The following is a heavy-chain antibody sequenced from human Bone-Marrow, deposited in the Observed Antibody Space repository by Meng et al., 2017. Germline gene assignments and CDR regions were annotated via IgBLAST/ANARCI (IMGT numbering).Heavy chain of an antibody. J-gene: IGHJ4*02. V-gene: IGHV3-7*01. CDR1: GFTFSSYW. CDR3: AREDSSGWSYFDY. Sequence: GGSLRLSCAASGFTFSSYWMSWVRQAPGKGLEWVANIKQDGSEKYYVDSVKGRFTISRDNAKNSLYLQMNSLRAEDTAVYYCAREDSSGWSYFDYWGQGTLVTVSS. CDR2: IKQDGSEK. D-gene: IGHD6-19*01.